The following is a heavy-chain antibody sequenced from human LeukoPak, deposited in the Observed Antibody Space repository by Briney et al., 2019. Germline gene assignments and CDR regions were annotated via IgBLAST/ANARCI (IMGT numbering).Heavy chain of an antibody. Sequence: GGSLRLPCAASGFTFSSYAIHWVRQAPSNGLEWVAVVSYDGSDRHYADSVKGRFTISRDNSKNTLTLQMNGLRPEDTAVYYCAKDEVGAANYFEYWGQGTLVTVSS. CDR1: GFTFSSYA. V-gene: IGHV3-30*18. J-gene: IGHJ4*02. CDR2: VSYDGSDR. CDR3: AKDEVGAANYFEY. D-gene: IGHD1-26*01.